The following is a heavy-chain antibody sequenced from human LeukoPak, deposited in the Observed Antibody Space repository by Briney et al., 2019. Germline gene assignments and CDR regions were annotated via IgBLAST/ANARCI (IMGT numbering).Heavy chain of an antibody. Sequence: ASVEVSCKASGYTFTSYYMHWVRQAPGQGLEWMGIINPSGGSTSYAQKFQGRVTMTRDTSTSTDYMELSSLRSEDTAVYYCARDPYSSGWLLEISFDYWGQGTLVTVSS. J-gene: IGHJ4*02. CDR3: ARDPYSSGWLLEISFDY. V-gene: IGHV1-46*01. CDR1: GYTFTSYY. CDR2: INPSGGST. D-gene: IGHD6-19*01.